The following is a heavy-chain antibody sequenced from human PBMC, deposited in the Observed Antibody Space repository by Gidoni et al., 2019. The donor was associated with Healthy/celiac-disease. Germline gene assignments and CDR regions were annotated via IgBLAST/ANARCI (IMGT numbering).Heavy chain of an antibody. J-gene: IGHJ5*02. D-gene: IGHD5-18*01. Sequence: EVQMLGSGGGLVQPGASLRLSCAASGATFSSYAMSWVRQAPGKGLEWVSAISGSGGSTYYADSVKGRFTISRDNSKNTLYLQMNSLRAEDTAVYYCAKDKDGYSYGENWFDPWGQGTLVTVSS. CDR2: ISGSGGST. V-gene: IGHV3-23*01. CDR1: GATFSSYA. CDR3: AKDKDGYSYGENWFDP.